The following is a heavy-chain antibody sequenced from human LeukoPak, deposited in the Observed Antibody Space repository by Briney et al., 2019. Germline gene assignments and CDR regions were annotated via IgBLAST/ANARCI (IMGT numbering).Heavy chain of an antibody. CDR3: ARVNKWELVAGWYFDL. Sequence: SVKVSCKAFGGTFSSYAISWVRQAPGQGLEWMGRIIPIFGTANYAQKFQGRVTITTDESTSTAYMELSSLRSEDTAVYYCARVNKWELVAGWYFDLWGRGTLVTVSS. D-gene: IGHD1-26*01. CDR1: GGTFSSYA. V-gene: IGHV1-69*05. J-gene: IGHJ2*01. CDR2: IIPIFGTA.